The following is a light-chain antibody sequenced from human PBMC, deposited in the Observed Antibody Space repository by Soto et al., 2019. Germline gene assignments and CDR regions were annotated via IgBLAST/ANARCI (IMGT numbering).Light chain of an antibody. Sequence: QSALTQPASVSGSPGQSITISCTGTSGDIGSYTYVSWYQQYPGKAPKLLISEVTNRPSGVSNRFSGSKPGNTASLTISGLQAEDEAHYYCSSYTTNSPPVVFGGGTKVTVL. J-gene: IGLJ2*01. CDR2: EVT. V-gene: IGLV2-14*01. CDR1: SGDIGSYTY. CDR3: SSYTTNSPPVV.